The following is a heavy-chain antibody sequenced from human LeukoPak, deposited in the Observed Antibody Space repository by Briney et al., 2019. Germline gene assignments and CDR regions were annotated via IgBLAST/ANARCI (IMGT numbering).Heavy chain of an antibody. D-gene: IGHD3-22*01. CDR2: LSGSGGST. CDR1: GITLSNYG. CDR3: AKRGVVIRVILVGFHKEAYYFDS. Sequence: PGGSLRLSCAVSGITLSNYGMTWVRQAPGKGLKWVAGLSGSGGSTNYADSVKGRFTISRDNAKNTLYLQMNSLRAEDTAVYFCAKRGVVIRVILVGFHKEAYYFDSWGQGVLVTVSS. V-gene: IGHV3-23*01. J-gene: IGHJ4*02.